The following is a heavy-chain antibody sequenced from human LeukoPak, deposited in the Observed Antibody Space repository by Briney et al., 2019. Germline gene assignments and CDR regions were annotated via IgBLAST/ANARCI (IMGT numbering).Heavy chain of an antibody. CDR1: GGTFSSYA. CDR2: IIPIFGTA. Sequence: SVKVSCKASGGTFSSYAISWVRQAPGQGLEWMGRIIPIFGTANYAQKFQGRVTITTDESTSTAYMELSSLRSEDTAVYYCARVAGISAAFDYWGQGTLVTVSS. J-gene: IGHJ4*02. V-gene: IGHV1-69*05. CDR3: ARVAGISAAFDY. D-gene: IGHD6-13*01.